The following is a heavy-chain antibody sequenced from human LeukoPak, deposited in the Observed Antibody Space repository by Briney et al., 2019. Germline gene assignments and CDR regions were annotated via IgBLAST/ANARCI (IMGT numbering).Heavy chain of an antibody. V-gene: IGHV3-30*04. Sequence: PGGSLRLSCVASGFSLTSYAMHWVRQAPGKGLEWVTILSSDGITQNYADSVRGRFTISRADSKKTLYLQMNSLRREDTAIYYCARGAPRVVAFDHWGQGALVAVSS. D-gene: IGHD3-22*01. CDR2: LSSDGITQ. CDR1: GFSLTSYA. J-gene: IGHJ4*02. CDR3: ARGAPRVVAFDH.